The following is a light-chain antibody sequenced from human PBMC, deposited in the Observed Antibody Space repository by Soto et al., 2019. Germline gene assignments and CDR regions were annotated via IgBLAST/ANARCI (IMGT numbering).Light chain of an antibody. V-gene: IGKV3-20*01. J-gene: IGKJ1*01. Sequence: EIVLTQSPGTLSLSPGERATLSCRASQSVGSDYLAWYQQKPGQAPRILIFGASGRATGIPDRFSGSGSGTYFTLTISRREPEDYAVYYCQQYGSLSWTFGQGTKVEIK. CDR2: GAS. CDR1: QSVGSDY. CDR3: QQYGSLSWT.